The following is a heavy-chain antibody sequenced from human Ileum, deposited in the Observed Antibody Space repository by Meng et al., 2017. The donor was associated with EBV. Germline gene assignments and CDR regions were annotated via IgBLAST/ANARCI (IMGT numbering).Heavy chain of an antibody. CDR1: GYTFTNYD. CDR3: ARVEVGITSGDY. Sequence: QAQFVPSGGKVKKPGAPVKVFCKASGYTFTNYDITWVRQAPGQGLEWMGWISAYNGNTNYAQTLQGRVTMTTDTSTSTAYMELGSLRSDDTAVYYCARVEVGITSGDYWGQGTLVTVSS. J-gene: IGHJ4*02. CDR2: ISAYNGNT. D-gene: IGHD1-26*01. V-gene: IGHV1-18*01.